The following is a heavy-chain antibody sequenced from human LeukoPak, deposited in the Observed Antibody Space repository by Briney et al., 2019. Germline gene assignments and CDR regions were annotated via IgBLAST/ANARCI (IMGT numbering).Heavy chain of an antibody. CDR2: IIPIFGTA. Sequence: GASVKVSCKASGGTFSRYAISWVRQAPGQGLEWMGRIIPIFGTANYAQKFQGRVTITTDESTSTAYMELSSLRSEDTAVYYCARDMRSDIVVVVAVSAFDIWGQGTMVTVSS. V-gene: IGHV1-69*05. CDR3: ARDMRSDIVVVVAVSAFDI. D-gene: IGHD2-15*01. J-gene: IGHJ3*02. CDR1: GGTFSRYA.